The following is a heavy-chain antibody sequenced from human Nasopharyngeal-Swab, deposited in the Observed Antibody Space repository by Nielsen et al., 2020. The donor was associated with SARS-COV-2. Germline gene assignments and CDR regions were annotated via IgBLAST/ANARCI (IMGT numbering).Heavy chain of an antibody. D-gene: IGHD6-6*01. Sequence: WVRQAPGQRLEWMGWINAGNGNTKYSQKFQGRVTITRDTSASTAYMELSSLRSEDTAVYYCARGSSDHWGQGTLVIVSS. CDR2: INAGNGNT. V-gene: IGHV1-3*01. J-gene: IGHJ4*02. CDR3: ARGSSDH.